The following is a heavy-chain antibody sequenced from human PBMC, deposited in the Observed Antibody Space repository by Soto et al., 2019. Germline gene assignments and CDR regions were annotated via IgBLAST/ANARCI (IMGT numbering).Heavy chain of an antibody. CDR1: GGSISSSSYY. D-gene: IGHD4-17*01. J-gene: IGHJ1*01. V-gene: IGHV4-39*01. CDR2: IYYSGST. Sequence: TSETLSLTCTVSGGSISSSSYYWGWIRQPPGKGLEWIGSIYYSGSTYYNPSLKSRVTISVDTSKNQFSLKLSSVTAADTAVYYCARHHDYGGNSGLYFQHWGQGTLVTVSS. CDR3: ARHHDYGGNSGLYFQH.